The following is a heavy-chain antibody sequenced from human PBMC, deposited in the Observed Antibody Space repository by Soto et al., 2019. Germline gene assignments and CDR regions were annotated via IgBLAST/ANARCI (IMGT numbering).Heavy chain of an antibody. CDR2: LYSGGRS. V-gene: IGHV3-53*01. Sequence: VGSLRLSCAASGFIVSSNYMNWVRQAPGKGLEWVSVLYSGGRSYSADSVKGRFIVSRDNSKNTVYLQMNSLRAEDTAVHYCARGHYGMDVWGQGTTVTVSS. J-gene: IGHJ6*02. CDR1: GFIVSSNY. CDR3: ARGHYGMDV.